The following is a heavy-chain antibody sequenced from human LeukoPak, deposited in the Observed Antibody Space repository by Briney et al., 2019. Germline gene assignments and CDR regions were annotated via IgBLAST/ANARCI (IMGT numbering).Heavy chain of an antibody. Sequence: SVKVSCKASGGTFSSYAISWVRQAPGQGLEWMGGIIPIFGTANYAQKFQGRVTITADESTSTAYMELSSLRSEDTAVYYCARDIVVVPAATKNAFDIWGQGTMVTVSS. CDR1: GGTFSSYA. CDR3: ARDIVVVPAATKNAFDI. CDR2: IIPIFGTA. J-gene: IGHJ3*02. V-gene: IGHV1-69*01. D-gene: IGHD2-2*01.